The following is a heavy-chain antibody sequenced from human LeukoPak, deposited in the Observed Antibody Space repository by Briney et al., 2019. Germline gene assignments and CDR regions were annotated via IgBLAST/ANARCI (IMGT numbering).Heavy chain of an antibody. V-gene: IGHV3-7*01. CDR2: IKHDGSGI. D-gene: IGHD6-6*01. J-gene: IGHJ4*02. CDR3: ARDPSSSTDFDY. Sequence: GGSVRLSCAASGFSFTTYWMSWVRQAPGRGLEWLANIKHDGSGIYYANSAKGRFTISKDNAKNSLYLQMRSLRVEDTALYYCARDPSSSTDFDYWGQGTLVTVSS. CDR1: GFSFTTYW.